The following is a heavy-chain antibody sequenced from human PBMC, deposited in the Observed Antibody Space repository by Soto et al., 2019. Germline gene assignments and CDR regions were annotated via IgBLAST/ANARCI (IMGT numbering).Heavy chain of an antibody. V-gene: IGHV1-18*01. Sequence: QVQLVQSGAEVKKPGASVKVSCKASGYTFTSYGISWVRQAPGQGLEWMGWISAYNGNTNYAQKLQNSVTMTTDTATSTAYMDLSSLRSDDTAMSYCARVKVLRAYDWPQDNWFAPRGQRTLVTVSS. D-gene: IGHD3-9*01. CDR3: ARVKVLRAYDWPQDNWFAP. J-gene: IGHJ5*02. CDR1: GYTFTSYG. CDR2: ISAYNGNT.